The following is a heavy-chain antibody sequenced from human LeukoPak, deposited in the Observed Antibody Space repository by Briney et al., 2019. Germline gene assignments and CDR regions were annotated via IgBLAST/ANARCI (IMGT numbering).Heavy chain of an antibody. CDR2: IYYSGST. V-gene: IGHV4-59*01. CDR1: GGSISSCY. CDR3: ARDSPYSGSYSDAFDI. Sequence: PSETLSLTCTVSGGSISSCYWSWIRQPPGKGLEWIGYIYYSGSTNYNPSLKSRVTISVDTSKNQFSLKLSSVTAADTAVYYCARDSPYSGSYSDAFDIWGQGTMVTVSS. J-gene: IGHJ3*02. D-gene: IGHD1-26*01.